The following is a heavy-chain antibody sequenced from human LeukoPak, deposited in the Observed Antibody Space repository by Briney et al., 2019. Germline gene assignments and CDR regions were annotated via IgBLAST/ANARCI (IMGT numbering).Heavy chain of an antibody. CDR2: IKQDGSEK. CDR1: GFTFSSYW. CDR3: ARAPKITMVRGVMPVVDY. D-gene: IGHD3-10*01. V-gene: IGHV3-7*01. J-gene: IGHJ4*02. Sequence: GGSLRFSCAASGFTFSSYWMSWVRQAPGKGLEWVANIKQDGSEKYYVDSVKGRFTISRDNAKNSLYLQMNCLRAEDTAVYYCARAPKITMVRGVMPVVDYWGQGTLVTVSS.